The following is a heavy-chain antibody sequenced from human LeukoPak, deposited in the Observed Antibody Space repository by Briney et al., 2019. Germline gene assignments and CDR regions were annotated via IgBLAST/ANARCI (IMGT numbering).Heavy chain of an antibody. CDR1: GFTFSSYW. V-gene: IGHV3-7*01. CDR3: ARSIRIAAPAGYYYYYYYMDV. CDR2: IKQDGSEK. Sequence: RGSLRLSCAASGFTFSSYWMSWVRQAPGKGLEWVANIKQDGSEKYYVDSVKGRFTISRDNAKNSLYLQMNSLRAEDTAVYYCARSIRIAAPAGYYYYYYYMDVWGKGTTVTISS. D-gene: IGHD6-13*01. J-gene: IGHJ6*03.